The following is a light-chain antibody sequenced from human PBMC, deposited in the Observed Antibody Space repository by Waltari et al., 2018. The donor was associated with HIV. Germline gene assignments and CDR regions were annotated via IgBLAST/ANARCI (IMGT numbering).Light chain of an antibody. Sequence: QSALTQPPSASGSLGQSVTISCTGTSSDVGGYEYVPWYQHHPDNAPKLIIYEVNKRPSGVPGRVSGSKSDNPASLTVAGLQDDDEAHYYCASYGDTNRVLFGGGTRVTVL. J-gene: IGLJ6*01. CDR2: EVN. V-gene: IGLV2-8*01. CDR3: ASYGDTNRVL. CDR1: SSDVGGYEY.